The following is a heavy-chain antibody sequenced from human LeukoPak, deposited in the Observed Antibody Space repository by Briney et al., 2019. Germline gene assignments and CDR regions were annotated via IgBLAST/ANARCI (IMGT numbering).Heavy chain of an antibody. D-gene: IGHD2-15*01. V-gene: IGHV1-69*06. Sequence: SVKVSCKASGGTFSSYAISWVRQAPGQGLEWMGGIIPIFGTANYAQKFQGRVTITADKSTSTAYMELSSLRSEDTAVYYCAREPGYCSGGSCYYYYYGMDVWGQGTTVTVSS. CDR3: AREPGYCSGGSCYYYYYGMDV. CDR2: IIPIFGTA. J-gene: IGHJ6*02. CDR1: GGTFSSYA.